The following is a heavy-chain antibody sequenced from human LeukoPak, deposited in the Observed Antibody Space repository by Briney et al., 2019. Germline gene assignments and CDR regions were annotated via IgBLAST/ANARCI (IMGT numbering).Heavy chain of an antibody. Sequence: PSETLSLTCTVSGGSISSYYWSWIRQPPGKGLEWIGYIYYSGSTNYSPSLKSRVTISVDTSKNQFSLKLSSVTAADTAVYYCARKGYYYDSSGYYSTYHFDYWGQGTLVTVSS. CDR3: ARKGYYYDSSGYYSTYHFDY. CDR1: GGSISSYY. J-gene: IGHJ4*02. CDR2: IYYSGST. D-gene: IGHD3-22*01. V-gene: IGHV4-59*01.